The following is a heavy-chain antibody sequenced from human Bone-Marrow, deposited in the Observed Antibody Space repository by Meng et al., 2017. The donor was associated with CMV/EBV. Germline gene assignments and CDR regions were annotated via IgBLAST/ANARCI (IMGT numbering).Heavy chain of an antibody. Sequence: SETLSLTCTVSGGSISSYYWSWIRQPPGKGLEWIGYIYYSGTKYNPSLKSRVTISGDTSKNQFSLKLTSVTAADTAVYYCARFDYALYWGQGTLVTVSS. J-gene: IGHJ4*02. D-gene: IGHD4-17*01. V-gene: IGHV4-59*01. CDR2: IYYSGT. CDR3: ARFDYALY. CDR1: GGSISSYY.